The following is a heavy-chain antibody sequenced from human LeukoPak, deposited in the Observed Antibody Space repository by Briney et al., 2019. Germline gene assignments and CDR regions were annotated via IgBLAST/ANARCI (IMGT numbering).Heavy chain of an antibody. J-gene: IGHJ4*02. CDR1: GGSISNYY. D-gene: IGHD3-10*01. CDR2: IYYSGST. V-gene: IGHV4-59*01. Sequence: NTSETLSLTCTVSGGSISNYYWSWIRQPPGKGLEWIGRIYYSGSTNYNPSLKSRVTISVDTSKNQFSLKLSSVTAADTAVYYCATISGPRGDYWGQGTLVTVSS. CDR3: ATISGPRGDY.